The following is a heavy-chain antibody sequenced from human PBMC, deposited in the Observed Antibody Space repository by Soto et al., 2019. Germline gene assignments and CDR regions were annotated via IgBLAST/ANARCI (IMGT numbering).Heavy chain of an antibody. V-gene: IGHV3-48*01. J-gene: IGHJ4*02. Sequence: GGSLRLSCTGSEFSFDKHGMTWVRQAPGKGLEWISYISATSSVLSYADSVKGRFTVSRDNAKRSVYLRMNSLRAEDTAVYFCVRGYRSGVEYGWGQGTLVTVSS. CDR2: ISATSSVL. CDR3: VRGYRSGVEYG. D-gene: IGHD3-10*01. CDR1: EFSFDKHG.